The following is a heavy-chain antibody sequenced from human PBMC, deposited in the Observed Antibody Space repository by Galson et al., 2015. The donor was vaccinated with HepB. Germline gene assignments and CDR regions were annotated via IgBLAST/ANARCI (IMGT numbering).Heavy chain of an antibody. CDR3: VRDANWGPQDYFDY. D-gene: IGHD7-27*01. Sequence: SLKVSCKASGYTFSTYYMHWVRQAPGQRLEWMGIINPGGGNTNYAQKFQGRVTLTRDTSTSTVYMEMRSLRSEDTAVDYCVRDANWGPQDYFDYWGQGSLVIVSS. V-gene: IGHV1-46*01. J-gene: IGHJ4*02. CDR1: GYTFSTYY. CDR2: INPGGGNT.